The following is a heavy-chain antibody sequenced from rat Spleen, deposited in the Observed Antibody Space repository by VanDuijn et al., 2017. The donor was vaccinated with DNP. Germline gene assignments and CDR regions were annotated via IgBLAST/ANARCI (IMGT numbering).Heavy chain of an antibody. CDR3: ARWDYDGCFAY. V-gene: IGHV2-27*01. CDR2: IQSGGST. D-gene: IGHD1-12*02. J-gene: IGHJ3*01. Sequence: QVQLKESGPGLVQPSQTLSLTCTVSGFSLTSYHVHWVRQPPGKGLEWMGRIQSGGSTDYNSALKSRLSISRDNSKSQVFLKMNRVQTEDTAMYFCARWDYDGCFAYWGQGTLVTVSS. CDR1: GFSLTSYH.